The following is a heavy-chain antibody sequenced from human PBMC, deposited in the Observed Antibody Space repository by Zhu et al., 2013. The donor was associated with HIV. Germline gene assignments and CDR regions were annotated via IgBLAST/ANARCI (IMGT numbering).Heavy chain of an antibody. CDR1: GYTFYNYA. D-gene: IGHD6-19*01. V-gene: IGHV1-18*01. CDR2: ISVYNGNT. Sequence: QVQLVQSGAEVKKPGASVKVSCKASGYTFYNYAISWVRQAPGQGLEWMGWISVYNGNTKYAQKVQGRVTMTRDTSISTAYMELSRLTSVDTAFYYCARSLYGSGGDWFDPWGQGTLVTVSS. J-gene: IGHJ5*02. CDR3: ARSLYGSGGDWFDP.